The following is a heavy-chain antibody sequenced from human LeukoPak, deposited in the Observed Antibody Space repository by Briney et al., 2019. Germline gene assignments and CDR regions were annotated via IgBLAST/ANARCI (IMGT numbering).Heavy chain of an antibody. CDR3: ARWGDSIRSWVDY. V-gene: IGHV3-33*01. Sequence: AGGSLRLSCAASGFAFSSYGMPWVRQAPGKGLEWVAVIWYDGSNKYYADSVKGRFTISRDNSKNTLYLQMNSLRAEDTAVYYCARWGDSIRSWVDYWGQGTLVTVSS. J-gene: IGHJ4*02. D-gene: IGHD3-10*01. CDR1: GFAFSSYG. CDR2: IWYDGSNK.